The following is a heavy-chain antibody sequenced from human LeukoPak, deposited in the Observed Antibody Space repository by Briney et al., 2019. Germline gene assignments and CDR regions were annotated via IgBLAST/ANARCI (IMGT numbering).Heavy chain of an antibody. Sequence: PSETLSLTCAVYGGSFSGYYWSWIRQPPGKGLEWIGEINHGGSTNYNPSLKSRVTISVDTSKNQFSLKVSSVTAADTAVYYCARGNYDYYDHWGQGTLATVSS. V-gene: IGHV4-34*01. D-gene: IGHD1-7*01. CDR3: ARGNYDYYDH. CDR2: INHGGST. J-gene: IGHJ4*02. CDR1: GGSFSGYY.